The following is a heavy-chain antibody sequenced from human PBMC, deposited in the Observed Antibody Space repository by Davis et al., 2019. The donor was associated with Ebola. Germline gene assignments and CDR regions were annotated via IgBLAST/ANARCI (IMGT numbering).Heavy chain of an antibody. CDR2: ISGSGGST. J-gene: IGHJ6*02. CDR1: GFTFSSYA. CDR3: AKDRLSYYGMDV. V-gene: IGHV3-23*01. D-gene: IGHD4/OR15-4a*01. Sequence: GESLKISCAASGFTFSSYAMSWVRQAPGKGLEWVSAISGSGGSTYYADSVKGRFTISRDNSKNSLYLQMNSLRTEDTALYYCAKDRLSYYGMDVWGQGTTVTVSS.